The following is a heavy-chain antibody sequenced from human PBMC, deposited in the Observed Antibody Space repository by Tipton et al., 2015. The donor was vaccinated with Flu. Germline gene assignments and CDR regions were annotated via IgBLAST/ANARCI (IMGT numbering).Heavy chain of an antibody. J-gene: IGHJ6*03. CDR2: ISYSGST. CDR3: ARQGDSSPRDVYYYYYVDV. V-gene: IGHV4-59*08. Sequence: LRLSCTVSGVSINSYYWSWIRQPPGKGLEWIGYISYSGSTSYNPSLKSRVTILVDTSKNQFSLKLTSVTAADTAVYYCARQGDSSPRDVYYYYYVDVWGKGTTVTVSS. CDR1: GVSINSYY. D-gene: IGHD6-13*01.